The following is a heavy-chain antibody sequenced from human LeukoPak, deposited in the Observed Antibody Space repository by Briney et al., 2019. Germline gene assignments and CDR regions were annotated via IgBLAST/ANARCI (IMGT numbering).Heavy chain of an antibody. V-gene: IGHV4-34*01. CDR2: INHSGST. CDR1: GGSFSGYY. J-gene: IGHJ6*02. Sequence: SETLSLTCAVYGGSFSGYYWSWIRQPPGKGLEWIGEINHSGSTNYNPSLESRVTISVDTSKNQFSLKLSSVTAADTAVYYCLGVAAGTVYYYYGMDVWGQGTTVTVSS. CDR3: LGVAAGTVYYYYGMDV. D-gene: IGHD6-13*01.